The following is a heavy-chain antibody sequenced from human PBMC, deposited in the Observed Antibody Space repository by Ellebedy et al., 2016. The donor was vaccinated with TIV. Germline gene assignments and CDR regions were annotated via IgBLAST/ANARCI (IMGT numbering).Heavy chain of an antibody. CDR3: AAGSDATGFVF. J-gene: IGHJ4*02. D-gene: IGHD1-1*01. CDR1: GFTSNTYA. CDR2: TTLDGQRK. Sequence: PGGSLRLSCGASGFTSNTYAMHWVRQAPGKGLEWVTFTTLDGQRKAYADSMKGRFTISRENSKNTVFRQLDRLRAEDTAVYYCAAGSDATGFVFWGRGALVTVSS. V-gene: IGHV3-30*04.